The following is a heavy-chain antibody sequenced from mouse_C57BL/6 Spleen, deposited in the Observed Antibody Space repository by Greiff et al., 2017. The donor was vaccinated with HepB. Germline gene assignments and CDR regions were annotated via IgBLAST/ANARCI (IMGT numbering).Heavy chain of an antibody. CDR2: ISYDGSN. CDR3: ARGAGYYAMDY. J-gene: IGHJ4*01. Sequence: EVQVVESGPGLVKPSQSLSLTCSVTGYSITSGYYWNWIRQFPGNKLEWMGYISYDGSNNYNPSLKNRISITRDTSKNQFFLKLNSVTTEDTATYYCARGAGYYAMDYWGQGTSVTVSS. V-gene: IGHV3-6*01. CDR1: GYSITSGYY.